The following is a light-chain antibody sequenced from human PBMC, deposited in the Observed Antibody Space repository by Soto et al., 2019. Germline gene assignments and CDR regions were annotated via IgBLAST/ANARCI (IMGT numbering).Light chain of an antibody. CDR3: QQYNDWPWT. V-gene: IGKV3-15*01. J-gene: IGKJ1*01. CDR2: AAS. CDR1: QSINSD. Sequence: EKVLTQSPATLSVSPGDRATLSCRASQSINSDLAWYQQKPGQTPRLLIYAASTRATGIPARFGGSGSGTEFTLSISSLQSEDFAVYYCQQYNDWPWTFGQGTKVEIK.